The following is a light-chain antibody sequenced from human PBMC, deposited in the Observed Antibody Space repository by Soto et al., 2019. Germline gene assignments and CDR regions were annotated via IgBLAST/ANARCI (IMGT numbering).Light chain of an antibody. CDR2: DVS. CDR1: RSDVGGYNY. CDR3: SSYTSTNSWV. V-gene: IGLV2-14*01. Sequence: QSALTQSASVCGSPGQSITISCTGTRSDVGGYNYVSWYQQHPGKAPKLIIYDVSNRPSGVSTRFSGSKSGNTASLTISGLQAEDEADYSCSSYTSTNSWVFGGGTKLTVL. J-gene: IGLJ3*02.